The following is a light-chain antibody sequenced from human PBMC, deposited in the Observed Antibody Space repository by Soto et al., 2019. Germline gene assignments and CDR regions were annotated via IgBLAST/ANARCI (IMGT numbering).Light chain of an antibody. CDR2: EVD. V-gene: IGLV2-23*02. Sequence: QSVLTQPASVSGSPGQSITISCTGTSSAVGTYNLVSWYQQHPGKAPKLLISEVDKRPSGVSNRFSGSKSGNRASLTISGLQAEDEADYYCCSYASTITWVFGGGTKLTVL. CDR1: SSAVGTYNL. J-gene: IGLJ3*02. CDR3: CSYASTITWV.